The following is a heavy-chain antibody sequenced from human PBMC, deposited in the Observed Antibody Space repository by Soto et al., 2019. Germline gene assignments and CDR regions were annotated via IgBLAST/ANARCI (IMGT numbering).Heavy chain of an antibody. CDR1: GYTLTELS. CDR3: ATYSDAYSYCSFDY. D-gene: IGHD5-18*01. Sequence: ASVKVSCKVSGYTLTELSMHWVRQAPGKGLEWMGGFDPEDGETIYAQKFQGRVTMTEDTSTDTAYMELSSLRSEDTAVYYCATYSDAYSYCSFDYWGQGTLVTVSS. V-gene: IGHV1-24*01. J-gene: IGHJ4*02. CDR2: FDPEDGET.